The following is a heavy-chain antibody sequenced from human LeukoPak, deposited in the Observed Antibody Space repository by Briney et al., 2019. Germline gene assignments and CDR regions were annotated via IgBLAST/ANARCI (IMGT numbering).Heavy chain of an antibody. V-gene: IGHV1-69-2*01. J-gene: IGHJ3*01. CDR3: SGRSSLAFDV. Sequence: GATVKISCKSSGYTFSDYYIHWVRQAPGEGLQRLGRVDPEDAKAVYSENLQGRVTITADSFSDSTYMFLSSLTSEDTAFYATSGRSSLAFDVWGQGTVVTVSS. D-gene: IGHD3-10*01. CDR2: VDPEDAKA. CDR1: GYTFSDYY.